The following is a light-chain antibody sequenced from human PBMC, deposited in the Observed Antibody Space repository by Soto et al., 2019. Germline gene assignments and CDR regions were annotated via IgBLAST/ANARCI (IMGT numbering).Light chain of an antibody. CDR1: QGIKTF. V-gene: IGKV1-39*01. J-gene: IGKJ1*01. CDR2: SAS. CDR3: QQRLNAPPT. Sequence: DIQMTQSPSSLSASVGDRVTITCRASQGIKTFLSWYQKKPGKAPYLLISSASPLQGGVPARFSGSGSGTDFALAISSRQPEGFSSYYCQQRLNAPPTLVQGTKVEIK.